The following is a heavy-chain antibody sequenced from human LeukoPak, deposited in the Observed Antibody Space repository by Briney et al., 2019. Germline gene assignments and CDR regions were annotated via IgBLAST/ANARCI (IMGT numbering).Heavy chain of an antibody. CDR2: IIPMFGSA. J-gene: IGHJ6*03. V-gene: IGHV1-69*05. D-gene: IGHD1-26*01. CDR3: ARVGRSRGSLPNSYYYMDV. CDR1: GDIFNSYS. Sequence: SVKVSCKASGDIFNSYSVSWVRQAPGQGLEWMGGIIPMFGSANYAQKFQGRVTITTDQSTNIVYMELSSLSSEDTAVYYCARVGRSRGSLPNSYYYMDVWGKGTTVTVSS.